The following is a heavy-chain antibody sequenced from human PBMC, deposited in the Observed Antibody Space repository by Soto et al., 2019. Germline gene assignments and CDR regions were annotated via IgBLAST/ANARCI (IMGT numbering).Heavy chain of an antibody. CDR2: IYYSGST. CDR3: ARHDQRPRIQLWYYYYYYMDV. J-gene: IGHJ6*03. V-gene: IGHV4-39*01. D-gene: IGHD5-18*01. CDR1: GGSISSSSYY. Sequence: SETLSLTCTVSGGSISSSSYYWGWIRQPPGKGLEWIGSIYYSGSTYYNPSLKSRVTISVDTSKNQFSLKLSSVTAADTAVYYCARHDQRPRIQLWYYYYYYMDVWGKGTTVTVSS.